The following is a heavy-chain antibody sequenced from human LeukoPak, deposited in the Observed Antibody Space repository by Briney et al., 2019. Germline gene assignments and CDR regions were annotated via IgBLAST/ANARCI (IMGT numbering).Heavy chain of an antibody. CDR2: VSGSGGST. D-gene: IGHD2-21*01. Sequence: GGSLRLSCAASGSTFSSYAMSWVRQAPGKGLEWVSAVSGSGGSTYYADSVEGRFTISRDNSENTLYLQMNSLRAEDTAVYYCAKRGEGTAYYFDYWGQGTLVTVSS. CDR1: GSTFSSYA. CDR3: AKRGEGTAYYFDY. V-gene: IGHV3-23*01. J-gene: IGHJ4*02.